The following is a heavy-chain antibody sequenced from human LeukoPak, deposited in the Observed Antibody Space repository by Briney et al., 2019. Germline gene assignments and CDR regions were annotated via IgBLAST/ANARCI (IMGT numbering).Heavy chain of an antibody. D-gene: IGHD2-15*01. Sequence: KSGESLKTPCKTSGYSFNTYWIAWVPQIPGKGLEWIGIIYPDDSVARYSPSFQGQVTIPADKSISTAYLQWSSLKASNTAMYYCARHVGWWDIVYPNWFDTWGQGTLVTLSS. CDR1: GYSFNTYW. CDR2: IYPDDSVA. J-gene: IGHJ5*02. V-gene: IGHV5-51*01. CDR3: ARHVGWWDIVYPNWFDT.